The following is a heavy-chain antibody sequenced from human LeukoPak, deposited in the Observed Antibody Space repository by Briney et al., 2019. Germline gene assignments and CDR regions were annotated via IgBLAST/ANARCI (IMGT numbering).Heavy chain of an antibody. D-gene: IGHD3-3*01. Sequence: SVKVSCKASGGTFSSYAISWVRQAPGQGLEWMGGIIPIFGTANYAQKFQGRVTITADESTCTAYMELSSLRSEDTAMYYCARDLDHGYEYYYYYYMDVWGKGTTVTVSS. CDR2: IIPIFGTA. CDR3: ARDLDHGYEYYYYYYMDV. V-gene: IGHV1-69*13. J-gene: IGHJ6*03. CDR1: GGTFSSYA.